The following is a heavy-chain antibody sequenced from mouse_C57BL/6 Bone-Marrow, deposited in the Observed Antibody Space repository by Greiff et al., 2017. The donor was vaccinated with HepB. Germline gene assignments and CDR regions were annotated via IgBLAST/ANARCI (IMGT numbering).Heavy chain of an antibody. D-gene: IGHD1-1*01. Sequence: QVQLKESGPGLVAPSQSLSITCTVSGFSLTSYGVHWVRQPPGKGLEWLVVIWSDGSTTYNSALKSRLSISKDNSKSQVFLKMNSLQTDDKAMYYCARGGYYGRYWYFDVWGTGTTVTVSS. CDR1: GFSLTSYG. J-gene: IGHJ1*03. V-gene: IGHV2-6*03. CDR2: IWSDGST. CDR3: ARGGYYGRYWYFDV.